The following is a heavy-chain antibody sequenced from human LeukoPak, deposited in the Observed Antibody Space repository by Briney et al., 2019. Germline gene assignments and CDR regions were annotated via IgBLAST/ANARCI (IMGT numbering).Heavy chain of an antibody. CDR1: GFTFGSFW. CDR3: ARDDGYRSYDY. Sequence: GGSLRLSRAASGFTFGSFWMSWVRQAPGRGLEWVANIKPDGSEKYYVDSVRGRFTIPRDNPQNSLYLQMSSLRADDTAVYYCARDDGYRSYDYGGQGTLVTVSS. V-gene: IGHV3-7*01. J-gene: IGHJ4*02. D-gene: IGHD5-24*01. CDR2: IKPDGSEK.